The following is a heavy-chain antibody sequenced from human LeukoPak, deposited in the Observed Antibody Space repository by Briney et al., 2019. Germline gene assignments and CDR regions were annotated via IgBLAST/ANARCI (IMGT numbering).Heavy chain of an antibody. J-gene: IGHJ4*02. Sequence: SETLSLTCAVYGVPFSGYYWNWLRQPPGKGLEWIGEINHNGYTNYNPSLESRVTISVDTSKNQFSLKVYSLTAADTAVYFCARAGTGDRSAVFDYWGQESLVTVSS. V-gene: IGHV4-34*01. CDR3: ARAGTGDRSAVFDY. D-gene: IGHD7-27*01. CDR1: GVPFSGYY. CDR2: INHNGYT.